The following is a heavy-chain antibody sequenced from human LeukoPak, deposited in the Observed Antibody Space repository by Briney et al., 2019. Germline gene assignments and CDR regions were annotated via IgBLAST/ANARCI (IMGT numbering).Heavy chain of an antibody. CDR2: IYYNGST. CDR3: ARGGGVLYFDX. D-gene: IGHD2-8*01. CDR1: GGSISSYY. Sequence: SETLSLTCTVSGGSISSYYWSWIRQPPGKGLEWIGYIYYNGSTNYNPSLKSRVTISVDTSKNQFSLKLSSVTAADTAVYYCARGGGVLYFDXXXQGTXXTVSS. V-gene: IGHV4-59*01. J-gene: IGHJ4*02.